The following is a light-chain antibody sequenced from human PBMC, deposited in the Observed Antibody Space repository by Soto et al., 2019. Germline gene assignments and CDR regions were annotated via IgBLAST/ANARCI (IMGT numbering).Light chain of an antibody. Sequence: DIQMTQSPSTLSPSVGDRVTITCWASQSISSWLAWYQQKPGKAPKLLIYKASSLESGVPSRFSGSGSGTEFTLTISSLQPDDFATYYCQQYNSYSYTVGQGTKVDIK. CDR1: QSISSW. V-gene: IGKV1-5*03. CDR3: QQYNSYSYT. CDR2: KAS. J-gene: IGKJ2*01.